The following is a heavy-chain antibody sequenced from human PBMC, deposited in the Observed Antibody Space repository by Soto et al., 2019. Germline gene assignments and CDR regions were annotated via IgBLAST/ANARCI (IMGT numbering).Heavy chain of an antibody. CDR3: AKDTSSSPYYMDV. V-gene: IGHV3-23*01. Sequence: EVQILESGGGSVQPGGPLRLSCAASGFTFSNFPMSWVRHAPGKGLEWVSEITGSTGTTYYADSVRGRFIISRDNSKNTLHLQMNSLRAEDTAVYYCAKDTSSSPYYMDVWGKGTTVTVSS. D-gene: IGHD2-2*01. CDR2: ITGSTGTT. J-gene: IGHJ6*03. CDR1: GFTFSNFP.